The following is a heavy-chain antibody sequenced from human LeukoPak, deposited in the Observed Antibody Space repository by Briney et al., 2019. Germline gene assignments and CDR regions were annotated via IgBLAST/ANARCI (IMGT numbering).Heavy chain of an antibody. V-gene: IGHV3-43*02. CDR1: GFTFNSYA. D-gene: IGHD3-9*01. CDR3: AKDLRGSYDILTGSY. J-gene: IGHJ4*02. Sequence: QTGGSLRLSCAASGFTFNSYAMSWVRQAPGKGLEWVSLISGDGVSTYYADSVKGRFTISRDNSKNSLYLQMNSLRTEDTALYYCAKDLRGSYDILTGSYWGQGTLVTVSS. CDR2: ISGDGVST.